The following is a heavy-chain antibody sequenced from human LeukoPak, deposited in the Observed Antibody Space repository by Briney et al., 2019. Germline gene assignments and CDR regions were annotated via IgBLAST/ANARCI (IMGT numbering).Heavy chain of an antibody. CDR1: AGSISSSRYY. J-gene: IGHJ4*02. D-gene: IGHD6-19*01. V-gene: IGHV4-39*07. CDR3: ARLRESEPAVAGTFDY. Sequence: SETLSLTCTVSAGSISSSRYYWGWIRQPPGRGLEWIGSIYYSGNTYYNPSLKSRVTISVDTSKNQFSLKLSSVTAADTAAYYCARLRESEPAVAGTFDYWGQGTLVTVSS. CDR2: IYYSGNT.